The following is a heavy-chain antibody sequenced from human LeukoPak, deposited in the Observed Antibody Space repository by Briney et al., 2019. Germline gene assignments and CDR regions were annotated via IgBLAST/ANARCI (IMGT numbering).Heavy chain of an antibody. V-gene: IGHV4-34*01. CDR3: ARGTGYYISYFDY. CDR2: INHSGST. D-gene: IGHD3-9*01. J-gene: IGHJ4*02. Sequence: SETLSLTCAVYGGSFSGYYWSWIRQPPGKGLEWIGEINHSGSTNYNPSLKSRVTISVDTSKNQFSRKLSSVTAADTAVYYCARGTGYYISYFDYWGQGTLVTVSS. CDR1: GGSFSGYY.